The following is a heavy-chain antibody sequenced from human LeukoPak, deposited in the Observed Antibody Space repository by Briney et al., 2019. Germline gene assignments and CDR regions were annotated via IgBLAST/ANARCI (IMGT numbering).Heavy chain of an antibody. CDR3: ARCRPSYDRYFDL. Sequence: SETLSLTCIVSGGSISSHYWSWIRQPPGKGLEWIGYIYYSGSTNYNPSLKSRVTISVDTSKNQFSLKLSSVTAADTAVYYCARCRPSYDRYFDLWGRGTLVTVSS. CDR2: IYYSGST. J-gene: IGHJ2*01. CDR1: GGSISSHY. V-gene: IGHV4-59*11. D-gene: IGHD5-12*01.